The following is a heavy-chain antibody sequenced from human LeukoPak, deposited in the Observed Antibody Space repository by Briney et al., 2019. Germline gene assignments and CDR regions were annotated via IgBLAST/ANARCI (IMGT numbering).Heavy chain of an antibody. CDR2: INPNSGGT. V-gene: IGHV1-2*02. CDR1: XXTXXGXX. J-gene: IGHJ6*03. CDR3: ARGYMTTGYYYYMDV. D-gene: IGHD4-11*01. Sequence: ASXXXSXXXSXXTXXGXXMXXXRXXPGQGLEWMGWINPNSGGTNYAQKFQGRVTMTRDTSISTAYMELSRLRSDDTAVYYCARGYMTTGYYYYMDVWGKGTTVTVSS.